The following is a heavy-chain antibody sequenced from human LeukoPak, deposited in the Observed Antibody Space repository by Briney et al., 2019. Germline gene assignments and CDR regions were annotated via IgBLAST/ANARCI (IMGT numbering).Heavy chain of an antibody. J-gene: IGHJ4*02. CDR2: ITPNNGRP. D-gene: IGHD5-24*01. V-gene: IGHV1-46*01. Sequence: ASVKVSCKTSGYTFTTYYIHWIRQAPGQGLEWMGVITPNNGRPTYAQKFQGRVTVTMDTAKSKVYMEVSRLGSDDADIYYCERDQIQLWYMVGRFDYWGQGTLVCVSS. CDR1: GYTFTTYY. CDR3: ERDQIQLWYMVGRFDY.